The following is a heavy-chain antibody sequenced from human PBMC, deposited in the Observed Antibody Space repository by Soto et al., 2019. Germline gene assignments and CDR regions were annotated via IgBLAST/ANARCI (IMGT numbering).Heavy chain of an antibody. J-gene: IGHJ4*02. CDR1: GGSLRNSV. Sequence: QVQLVQSGAEVKKPGSSVKVSCTASGGSLRNSVSSWVRQAPAQRLEWMGGVIPILGTANYAQKFQGRVTMTADEATSPAYMDLCRLSPDDTTVDYCARLGHPGHLGPGTLVIVSS. V-gene: IGHV1-69*01. CDR3: ARLGHPGH. CDR2: VIPILGTA.